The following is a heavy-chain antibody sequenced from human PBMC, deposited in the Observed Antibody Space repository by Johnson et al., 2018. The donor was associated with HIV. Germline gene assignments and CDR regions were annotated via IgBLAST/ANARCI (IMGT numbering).Heavy chain of an antibody. CDR1: GFTFDDYG. CDR3: ARDRGSTTIFGVVITRSDAFDI. CDR2: IKQDGSEK. D-gene: IGHD3-3*01. V-gene: IGHV3-7*01. J-gene: IGHJ3*02. Sequence: VQLVEYGGGLVQPGGSLRLSCAASGFTFDDYGMSWVRQAPGKGLEWVANIKQDGSEKYYVDSVKGRFTISRDNAKNSLYLQMNSLRAEDTAVYYCARDRGSTTIFGVVITRSDAFDIWGQGTMVTVSS.